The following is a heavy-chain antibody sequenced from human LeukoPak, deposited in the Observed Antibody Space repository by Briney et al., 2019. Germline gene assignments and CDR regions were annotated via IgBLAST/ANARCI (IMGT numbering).Heavy chain of an antibody. V-gene: IGHV1-69*13. CDR1: GGTFSSYA. D-gene: IGHD3-22*01. J-gene: IGHJ4*02. CDR2: IIPIFGTA. Sequence: SVKVSCKASGGTFSSYAISWVRQAPGQGLEWMGGIIPIFGTANYAQKFQGRVTITADESTSTAYMELSSLRSEDTAVYYCATSRNYYDSSGYFYSGSDFDYWGQGTLVTVSS. CDR3: ATSRNYYDSSGYFYSGSDFDY.